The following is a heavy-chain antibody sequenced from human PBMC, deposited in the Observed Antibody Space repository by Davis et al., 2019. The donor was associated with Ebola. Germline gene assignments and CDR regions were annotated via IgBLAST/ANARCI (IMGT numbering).Heavy chain of an antibody. Sequence: PGGSLRLSCEVSGFTFSDYYMSWIRQAPGRGLEWVAMISHDGKITNYADSVKGRFTISRDNSKSTLYLQMNSLTSDDTSIYFCARDPGYFDLWGRGTLVTVSS. D-gene: IGHD1-14*01. CDR3: ARDPGYFDL. CDR2: ISHDGKIT. J-gene: IGHJ2*01. V-gene: IGHV3-30*03. CDR1: GFTFSDYY.